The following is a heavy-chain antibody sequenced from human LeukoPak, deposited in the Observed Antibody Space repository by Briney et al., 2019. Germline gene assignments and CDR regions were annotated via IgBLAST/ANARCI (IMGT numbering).Heavy chain of an antibody. D-gene: IGHD2-8*02. Sequence: GGSLRLSCAASGFAFSTFAMIWVRQPPGKGLEWVSSIFPSGGEIHYADSVRGRFTISRDNSKSTLSLQMNSLRAEDTAIYYCATYRQVLLPFESWGQGTLVTVSS. CDR3: ATYRQVLLPFES. CDR1: GFAFSTFA. CDR2: IFPSGGEI. J-gene: IGHJ4*02. V-gene: IGHV3-23*01.